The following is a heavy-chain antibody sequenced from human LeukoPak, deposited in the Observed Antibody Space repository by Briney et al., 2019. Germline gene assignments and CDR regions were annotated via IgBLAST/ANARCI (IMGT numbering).Heavy chain of an antibody. J-gene: IGHJ4*02. Sequence: SVKVSCKASGGTFSSYAISWVRQAPGQGLEWMGRIIPIFGIANYAQKFQGRVTITTDESTSTTYMELSSLRSEDTAVYYCARVISGWYFFDYWGQGTLVTVSS. V-gene: IGHV1-69*05. CDR3: ARVISGWYFFDY. CDR2: IIPIFGIA. D-gene: IGHD6-19*01. CDR1: GGTFSSYA.